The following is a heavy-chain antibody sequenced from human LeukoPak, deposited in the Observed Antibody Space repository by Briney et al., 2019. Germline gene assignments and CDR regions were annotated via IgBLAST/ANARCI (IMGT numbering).Heavy chain of an antibody. CDR1: GGSFSGYY. V-gene: IGHV4-34*01. J-gene: IGHJ5*02. D-gene: IGHD2-15*01. CDR2: INHSGST. CDR3: ARGRIVVAYNWFDP. Sequence: PSETLSLTCAVYGGSFSGYYWSWIRQPPGKGLEWIGEINHSGSTNYNPSLKSRVTISVDTSKNQFSLKLSSVTAADTAEYYCARGRIVVAYNWFDPWGQGTLVTVSS.